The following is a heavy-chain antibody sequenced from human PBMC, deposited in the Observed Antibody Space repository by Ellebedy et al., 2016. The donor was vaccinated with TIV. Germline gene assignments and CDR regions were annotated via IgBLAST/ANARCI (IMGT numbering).Heavy chain of an antibody. D-gene: IGHD6-13*01. Sequence: GESLKISXAASRFTFSSYWMSWVRQAPGKGLEWVANIRQDGSEKYYVDSVKGRFTISRDNAKNSLYLEMNSLRAEDTAVYYCAREHTSNWFRDAYFDYWGQGTLVTVSS. J-gene: IGHJ4*02. CDR3: AREHTSNWFRDAYFDY. CDR1: RFTFSSYW. V-gene: IGHV3-7*01. CDR2: IRQDGSEK.